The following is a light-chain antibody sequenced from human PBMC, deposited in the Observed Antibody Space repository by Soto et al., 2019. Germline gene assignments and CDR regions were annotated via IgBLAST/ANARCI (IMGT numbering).Light chain of an antibody. Sequence: EIQMTQSPSSLSASVGDRVTITCRASENISNYLNWFQQKPGKAPKLLMYGASKLHIGVPSRFSGSGSETEFTLTISGLQPEDFVSYSCQQSYTTPWTFGQGTRVEVK. V-gene: IGKV1-39*01. CDR3: QQSYTTPWT. CDR1: ENISNY. CDR2: GAS. J-gene: IGKJ1*01.